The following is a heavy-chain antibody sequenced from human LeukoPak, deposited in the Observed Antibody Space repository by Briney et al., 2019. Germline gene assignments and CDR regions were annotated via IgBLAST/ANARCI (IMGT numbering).Heavy chain of an antibody. CDR2: ISPSGGST. D-gene: IGHD1-7*01. Sequence: GASVKVSCKASGYTFTSYYMHWVRQAPGQGLEWMGIISPSGGSTSYAQKFQGRVTMTRDMSTSTVYMELSSLRSEDTAVYYCAREGTTDNWFDPWGQGTLVTVSS. J-gene: IGHJ5*02. CDR3: AREGTTDNWFDP. V-gene: IGHV1-46*01. CDR1: GYTFTSYY.